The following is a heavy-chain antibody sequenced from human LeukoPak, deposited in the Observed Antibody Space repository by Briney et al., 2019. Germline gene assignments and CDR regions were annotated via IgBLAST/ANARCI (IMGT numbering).Heavy chain of an antibody. Sequence: GGTLRLSCAASGFTFSSYGMSWVRQAPGKGLEWVSAISGSGGSTYYADSVKGRFTISRDNSKNTLYLQMNSLRAEDTGLYYCAKVPGITMAGYTFDNWGQGTLVTVSS. CDR2: ISGSGGST. CDR3: AKVPGITMAGYTFDN. CDR1: GFTFSSYG. D-gene: IGHD6-19*01. V-gene: IGHV3-23*01. J-gene: IGHJ4*02.